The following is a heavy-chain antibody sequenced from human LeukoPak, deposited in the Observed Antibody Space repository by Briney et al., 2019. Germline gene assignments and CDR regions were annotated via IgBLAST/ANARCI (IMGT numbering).Heavy chain of an antibody. CDR2: IGSSSSPI. J-gene: IGHJ4*02. CDR1: GFTFSSYS. D-gene: IGHD3-22*01. V-gene: IGHV3-48*02. Sequence: GGSLRLSCAASGFTFSSYSMNWVRQAPGKGLEWVSYIGSSSSPIYYADSVKGRFTISRDNAKNSLYLQMSSLRDEDTAVYYCARDNYYDSSGFDYWGQGTLVTVSS. CDR3: ARDNYYDSSGFDY.